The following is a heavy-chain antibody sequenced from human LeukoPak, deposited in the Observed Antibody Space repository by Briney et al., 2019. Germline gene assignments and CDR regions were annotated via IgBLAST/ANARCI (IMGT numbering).Heavy chain of an antibody. V-gene: IGHV3-7*01. J-gene: IGHJ4*02. Sequence: GGSLRLSCAASGFTFSTYWMNWVRQAPGKGLEWVANIKQDGTETYYVDSVKGRFTISRDNAKNSLYLQVNSLRAEDTAVYYCAGHSGWIFHYWGQGTLVTVSS. CDR3: AGHSGWIFHY. CDR2: IKQDGTET. CDR1: GFTFSTYW. D-gene: IGHD6-19*01.